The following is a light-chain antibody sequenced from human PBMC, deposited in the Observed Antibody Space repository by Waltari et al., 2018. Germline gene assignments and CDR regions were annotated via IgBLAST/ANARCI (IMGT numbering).Light chain of an antibody. J-gene: IGKJ1*01. CDR1: QSIDIY. V-gene: IGKV1-39*01. CDR3: QQSYSTRWT. CDR2: AST. Sequence: DIQLTPSPSSLSASVGDSVTITCRTSQSIDIYSHWYQQKAGKAPRLLIYASTHLQNGVPSRFSGSGSETDFTLTISSLQPEDFATYYCQQSYSTRWTFGQGTVVELK.